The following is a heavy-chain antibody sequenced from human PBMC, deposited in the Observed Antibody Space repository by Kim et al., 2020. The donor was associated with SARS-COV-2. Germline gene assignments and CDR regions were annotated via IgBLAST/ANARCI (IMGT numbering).Heavy chain of an antibody. D-gene: IGHD1-1*01. J-gene: IGHJ3*02. Sequence: GGSLRLSCGASGFTFSDSAMHWVRRASGKGLEWVGRIRSKVNGYATAYSASVRGRVTISRDDSRNTAYLQMNSLKTEDTAVYYCTRGPGTTLAFWDAFD. V-gene: IGHV3-73*01. CDR2: IRSKVNGYAT. CDR3: TRGPGTTLAFWDAFD. CDR1: GFTFSDSA.